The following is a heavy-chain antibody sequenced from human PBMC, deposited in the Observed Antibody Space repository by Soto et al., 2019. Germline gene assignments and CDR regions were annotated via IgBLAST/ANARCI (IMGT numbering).Heavy chain of an antibody. CDR2: IIPIVGTS. J-gene: IGHJ5*02. CDR3: ARDPSGGLPPNWFDP. CDR1: GGTFSSYA. V-gene: IGHV1-69*01. D-gene: IGHD2-15*01. Sequence: QVQLLQSGAEVKKPGSSVKVSCKASGGTFSSYAISWVRQAPGQGLEWMGGIIPIVGTSNYAQKFQGRIMITADESTSTDYMEMRRLRCEDTAVYYCARDPSGGLPPNWFDPWGQGTLVNVSS.